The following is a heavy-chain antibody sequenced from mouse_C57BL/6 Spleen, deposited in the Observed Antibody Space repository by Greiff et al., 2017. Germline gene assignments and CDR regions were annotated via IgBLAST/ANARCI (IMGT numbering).Heavy chain of an antibody. CDR3: AREGTGPFDY. Sequence: QVQLKESGAELVRPGTSVKMSCKASGYTFTNYWIGWAKQRPGHGLEWIGDIYPGGGYTNYNEKFKGKATLTADKSSSTAYMQFSSLTSEDSAIYYCAREGTGPFDYWGQGTTLTVAS. CDR1: GYTFTNYW. V-gene: IGHV1-63*01. J-gene: IGHJ2*01. D-gene: IGHD4-1*01. CDR2: IYPGGGYT.